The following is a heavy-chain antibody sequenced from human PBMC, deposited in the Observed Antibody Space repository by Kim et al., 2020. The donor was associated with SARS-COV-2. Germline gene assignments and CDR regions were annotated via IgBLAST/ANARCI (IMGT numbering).Heavy chain of an antibody. CDR1: GFTFSDYY. J-gene: IGHJ4*02. D-gene: IGHD2-15*01. CDR2: ISSSGSTI. Sequence: GGSLRLSCAASGFTFSDYYMSWIRQAPGKGLEWVSYISSSGSTIYYADSVKGRFTISRDNAKNSLYLQMNSLRAEDTAVYYCARSKRGYCSGGSCPLWDYWGQGTLVTVSS. CDR3: ARSKRGYCSGGSCPLWDY. V-gene: IGHV3-11*01.